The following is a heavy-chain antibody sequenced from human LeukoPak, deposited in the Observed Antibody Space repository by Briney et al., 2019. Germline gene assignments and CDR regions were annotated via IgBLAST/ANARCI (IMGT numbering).Heavy chain of an antibody. CDR2: MNQDGSEK. D-gene: IGHD3-16*01. Sequence: PWRSLRLSCAASGFTFSESWMSWVRQAPGKGLEWVANMNQDGSEKDYVDSVKGRFTITRDNARKSQYLQMSRLRVEEAAVYYCATYSDWVAGDVWGQGTTVTVSS. CDR1: GFTFSESW. J-gene: IGHJ6*01. V-gene: IGHV3-7*01. CDR3: ATYSDWVAGDV.